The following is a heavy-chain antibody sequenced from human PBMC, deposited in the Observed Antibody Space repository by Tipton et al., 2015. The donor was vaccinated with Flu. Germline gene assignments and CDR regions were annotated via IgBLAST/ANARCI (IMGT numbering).Heavy chain of an antibody. CDR2: ISVGGGYA. CDR1: GFTFSSYA. V-gene: IGHV3-23*01. J-gene: IGHJ4*02. CDR3: AKDAGGLWSGNQEIYYFDL. D-gene: IGHD1-14*01. Sequence: SLRLSCVAYGFTFSSYAMTWVRRAPGRGLEWVSTISVGGGYAHYADSVKGRFTISRDSSKNTLYLEMSSLRAEDTAVYHCAKDAGGLWSGNQEIYYFDLWGQGTLVSVSS.